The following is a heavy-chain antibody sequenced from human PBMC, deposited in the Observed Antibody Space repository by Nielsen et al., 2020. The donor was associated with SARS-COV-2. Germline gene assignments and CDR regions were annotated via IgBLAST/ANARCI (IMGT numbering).Heavy chain of an antibody. CDR1: GFTFSSYG. CDR2: IWYDGSNK. D-gene: IGHD3-10*01. J-gene: IGHJ6*02. CDR3: AKDIVWFGESYGMDV. Sequence: GESLKISCAASGFTFSSYGMHWVRQAPGKGLEWVAVIWYDGSNKYYADSVKGRFTISRDNSKNTLYLQMNSLRAEDTAVYYCAKDIVWFGESYGMDVWGQGTTVTVSS. V-gene: IGHV3-33*06.